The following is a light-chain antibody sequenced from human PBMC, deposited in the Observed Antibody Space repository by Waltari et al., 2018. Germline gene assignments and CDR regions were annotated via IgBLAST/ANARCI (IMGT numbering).Light chain of an antibody. CDR2: GAS. V-gene: IGKV1-12*01. CDR3: QQANDLPPT. Sequence: DVQMTQSPSSVSASVGDSVIITCRASQGIASWLAWYQQKPGKAPQLLIYGASTLRSGVPSRFSGRGSGTEFTLTINGLQPEDFATYFCQQANDLPPTFGQGTRVEI. CDR1: QGIASW. J-gene: IGKJ1*01.